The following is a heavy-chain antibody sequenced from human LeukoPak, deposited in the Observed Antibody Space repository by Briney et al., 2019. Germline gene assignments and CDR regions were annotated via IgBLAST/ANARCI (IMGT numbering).Heavy chain of an antibody. CDR1: GFTFSDYY. J-gene: IGHJ5*02. Sequence: PGGSLRLSRAASGFTFSDYYMSWIRQAPGKGLEWVSYISSSGSTIYYADSVKGRFTISRDNAKNSLYLQMNSLRAEDTAVYYCARWLVPAAMGFGWFDPWGQGTLVTVSS. D-gene: IGHD2-2*01. CDR3: ARWLVPAAMGFGWFDP. CDR2: ISSSGSTI. V-gene: IGHV3-11*01.